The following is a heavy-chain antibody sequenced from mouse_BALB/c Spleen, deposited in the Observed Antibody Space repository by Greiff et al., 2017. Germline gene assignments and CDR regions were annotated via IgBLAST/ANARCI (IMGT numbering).Heavy chain of an antibody. V-gene: IGHV1-80*01. D-gene: IGHD2-12*01. J-gene: IGHJ4*01. CDR1: GYAFSSYW. CDR2: IYPGDGDT. CDR3: ARCDDDGDYYAMDY. Sequence: VQLHQSGAELVRPGSSVKISCKASGYAFSSYWMNWVKQRPGQGLEWIGQIYPGDGDTNYNGKFKGKATLTADKSSSTAYMQLSSLTSEDSAVYFCARCDDDGDYYAMDYWGQGTSVTVSS.